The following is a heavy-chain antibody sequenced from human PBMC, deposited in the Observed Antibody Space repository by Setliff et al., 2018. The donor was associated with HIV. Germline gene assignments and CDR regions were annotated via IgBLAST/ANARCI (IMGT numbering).Heavy chain of an antibody. V-gene: IGHV4-39*07. J-gene: IGHJ4*02. D-gene: IGHD3-22*01. CDR1: GGSINSTSYY. Sequence: LSLTCIVSGGSINSTSYYWGWIRQPPGQGLEWIGSIYYSGDTFYNTSLKTRITISVDTSKNHLSLKVSSLTAADTAVYYCARAPYYDYRGLAVYYFDSWGQGTLVT. CDR3: ARAPYYDYRGLAVYYFDS. CDR2: IYYSGDT.